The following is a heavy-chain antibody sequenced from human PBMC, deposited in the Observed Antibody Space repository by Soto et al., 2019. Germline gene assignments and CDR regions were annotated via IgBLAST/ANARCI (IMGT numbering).Heavy chain of an antibody. CDR2: INHSGST. J-gene: IGHJ6*02. Sequence: SETLSLTCAVYGGSFSGYYWSWIRQPPGKGLEWIGEINHSGSTNYNPSLKSRVTISVDTSKNQFSLKLSSVTAADTAVYYCARQDLQATVVPWGQGTTVTVSS. D-gene: IGHD4-17*01. V-gene: IGHV4-34*01. CDR1: GGSFSGYY. CDR3: ARQDLQATVVP.